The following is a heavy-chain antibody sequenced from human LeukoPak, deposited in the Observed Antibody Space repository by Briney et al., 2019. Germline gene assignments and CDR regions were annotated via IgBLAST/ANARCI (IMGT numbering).Heavy chain of an antibody. D-gene: IGHD6-19*01. V-gene: IGHV3-23*01. CDR3: AKMIPVAGTGY. Sequence: GGSLRLSCAASGFTFSSYAMSWVRQAPGKGLEWVSAISGSGGSTYYADSVKGRFTISRDNSKNTLYLQMNSLRAEGAAVYYCAKMIPVAGTGYWGQGTLVTVSS. CDR2: ISGSGGST. J-gene: IGHJ4*02. CDR1: GFTFSSYA.